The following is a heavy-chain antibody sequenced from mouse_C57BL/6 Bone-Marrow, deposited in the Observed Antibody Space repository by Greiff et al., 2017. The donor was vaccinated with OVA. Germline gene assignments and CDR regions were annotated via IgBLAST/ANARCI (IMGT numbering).Heavy chain of an antibody. CDR1: GYTFTSYW. V-gene: IGHV1-50*01. CDR2: IDPSDSYT. D-gene: IGHD1-1*01. J-gene: IGHJ1*03. CDR3: AREDDYGRSYWYFDD. Sequence: QVQLQQPGAELVKPGASVKLSCKASGYTFTSYWMQWVKQRPGQGLEWIGEIDPSDSYTNYNQKFKGKATVTVDTSSSTAYMQLSSLTSEDSAVYYSAREDDYGRSYWYFDDWGTGTTVTVSS.